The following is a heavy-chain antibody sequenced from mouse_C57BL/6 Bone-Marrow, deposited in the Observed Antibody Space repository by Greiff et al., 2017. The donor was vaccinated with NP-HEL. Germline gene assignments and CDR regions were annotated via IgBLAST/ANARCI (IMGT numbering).Heavy chain of an antibody. CDR3: ARERDDYGGYYAMDY. Sequence: EVKVEESGPGLVKPSQSLSLTCSVTGYSIPSGYYWNWIRQFPGNKLEWMGYISYDGSNNYNPSLKNRISITRDTSKNQFFLKLNSVTTEDTATYYCARERDDYGGYYAMDYWGQGTSVTVSS. CDR1: GYSIPSGYY. CDR2: ISYDGSN. J-gene: IGHJ4*01. V-gene: IGHV3-6*01. D-gene: IGHD2-4*01.